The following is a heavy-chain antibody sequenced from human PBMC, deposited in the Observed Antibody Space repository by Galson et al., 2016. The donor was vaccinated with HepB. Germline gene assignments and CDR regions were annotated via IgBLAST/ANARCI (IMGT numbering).Heavy chain of an antibody. V-gene: IGHV3-33*06. CDR2: IWSDGNNK. CDR3: TKEGSGRWFDP. Sequence: SLRLSCAASGFTFSSHGMHWVRQAPGKGLEWVAVIWSDGNNKYYADSVKGRFTISRDNSKNTMYLQMNNMRAEDTAVYYCTKEGSGRWFDPWGQGTLVAVSS. D-gene: IGHD1-14*01. CDR1: GFTFSSHG. J-gene: IGHJ5*02.